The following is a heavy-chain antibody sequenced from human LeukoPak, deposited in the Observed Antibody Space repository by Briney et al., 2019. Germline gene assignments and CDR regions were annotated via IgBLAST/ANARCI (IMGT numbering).Heavy chain of an antibody. V-gene: IGHV1-69*05. CDR2: IIPIFGTA. J-gene: IGHJ4*02. D-gene: IGHD1-26*01. CDR1: GGTFSSYA. CDR3: ARGGVGAPTAIFDY. Sequence: SVKVSCKASGGTFSSYAISWVRQAPGQGLEWMGGIIPIFGTANYAQKFQGRVTITTDESTSTAYVELSSLRSEDTAVYYCARGGVGAPTAIFDYWGQGTLVTVSS.